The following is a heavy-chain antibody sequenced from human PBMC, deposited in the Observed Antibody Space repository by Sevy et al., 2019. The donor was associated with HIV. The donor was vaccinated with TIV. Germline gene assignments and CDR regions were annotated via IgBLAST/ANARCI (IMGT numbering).Heavy chain of an antibody. V-gene: IGHV3-30-3*01. J-gene: IGHJ4*02. CDR3: ARGGGDWSVDY. Sequence: GGSLRLSCAASGFTFSSYAMHWVRQAPGKGLEWVAVISYDGSNKYYADSVKGRFTISRDNSKNTLYLQMNSLRTEDTAVYYCARGGGDWSVDYWGQGTLVTVSS. D-gene: IGHD2-21*02. CDR2: ISYDGSNK. CDR1: GFTFSSYA.